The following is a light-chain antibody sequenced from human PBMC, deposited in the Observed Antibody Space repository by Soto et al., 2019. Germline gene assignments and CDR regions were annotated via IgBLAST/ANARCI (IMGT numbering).Light chain of an antibody. V-gene: IGLV2-14*03. J-gene: IGLJ3*02. CDR3: SSYRSGSALV. Sequence: QSALTQPASVSGSPGQSITISCTGTSSDVGGHDYVSWYQQHPGKAPKLMIFDVSNRPSGISNRFSGSKSGFTASLTISGLQNEDEADYYCSSYRSGSALVFGGGTQLTVL. CDR1: SSDVGGHDY. CDR2: DVS.